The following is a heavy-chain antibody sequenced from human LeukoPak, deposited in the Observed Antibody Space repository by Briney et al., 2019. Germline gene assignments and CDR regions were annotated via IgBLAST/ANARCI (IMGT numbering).Heavy chain of an antibody. Sequence: GGSLRLYCAASGLTVSSNYMSWVRQAPGKGLEWVSLIYSGSSTYYADSVKGRFTISRDKSKNTLYLQMSSLRVEDTAVYYCAMGAIVATIDYWGQGTLVTVSS. CDR3: AMGAIVATIDY. D-gene: IGHD5-12*01. CDR2: IYSGSST. J-gene: IGHJ4*02. V-gene: IGHV3-66*01. CDR1: GLTVSSNY.